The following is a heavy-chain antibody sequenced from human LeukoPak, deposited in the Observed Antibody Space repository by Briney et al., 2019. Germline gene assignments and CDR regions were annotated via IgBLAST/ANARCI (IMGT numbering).Heavy chain of an antibody. J-gene: IGHJ4*02. CDR2: IYHSGST. Sequence: PSETLSLTCAVSGGSISSGGYSWSWIRQPPGKGLEWIGYIYHSGSTYYNPSLKSRVTISVDRSKNQFSLKLSSVTAADTAVYYCARARNHYDSSGYSVYYFDYWGRGTLVTVSS. CDR3: ARARNHYDSSGYSVYYFDY. V-gene: IGHV4-30-2*01. D-gene: IGHD3-22*01. CDR1: GGSISSGGYS.